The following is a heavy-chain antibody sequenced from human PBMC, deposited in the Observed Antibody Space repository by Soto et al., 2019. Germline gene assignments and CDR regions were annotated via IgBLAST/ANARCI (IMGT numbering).Heavy chain of an antibody. CDR2: IRYGEST. CDR3: ARVRGPRDRNAFNI. CDR1: GFSIRSSNYY. V-gene: IGHV4-39*01. J-gene: IGHJ3*02. Sequence: PSDTLSHTCTFSGFSIRSSNYYCDWVRQPPGKGLQWIGSIRYGESTYYNPSLKSRVTVSVDTSQNQISLHLTSVTAADTAFYYCARVRGPRDRNAFNIWGQGTLVTV.